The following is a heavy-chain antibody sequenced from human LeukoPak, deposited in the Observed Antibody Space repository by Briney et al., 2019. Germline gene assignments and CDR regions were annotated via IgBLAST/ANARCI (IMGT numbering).Heavy chain of an antibody. CDR1: GFTFSSYA. CDR2: ISYDGSNK. D-gene: IGHD2-2*01. J-gene: IGHJ6*02. V-gene: IGHV3-30*04. Sequence: GGSLRLSCAASGFTFSSYAMHWVRQAPGKGLEWVAVISYDGSNKYYADSVEGRFTISRDNSKNTLYLQMNSLRAEDTAVYYCAKVGYQLLSMDVWGQGNTVTVSS. CDR3: AKVGYQLLSMDV.